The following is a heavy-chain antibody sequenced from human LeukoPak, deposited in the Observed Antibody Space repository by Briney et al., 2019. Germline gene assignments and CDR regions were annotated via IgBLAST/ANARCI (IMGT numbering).Heavy chain of an antibody. V-gene: IGHV3-7*05. CDR1: GFIFRTYW. Sequence: GGSLRLSCAASGFIFRTYWISWVRQAPGKGLEWVANIKEDGSEKYYEDSVKGRFTISRDNAKNSLYLQMNSLRDEDTAVYYCARHGYCSGGNCYPYYFDYWGQGTLVTVSS. CDR3: ARHGYCSGGNCYPYYFDY. CDR2: IKEDGSEK. J-gene: IGHJ4*02. D-gene: IGHD2-15*01.